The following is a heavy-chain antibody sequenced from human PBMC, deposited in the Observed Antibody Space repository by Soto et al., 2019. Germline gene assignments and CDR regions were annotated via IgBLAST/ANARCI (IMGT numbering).Heavy chain of an antibody. J-gene: IGHJ4*02. CDR2: IYYSGST. CDR1: GGSISSSSYY. V-gene: IGHV4-39*01. CDR3: ARHSDSSGIKPYYFDY. Sequence: QLQLQESGPGLVKPSETLSLTCTVSGGSISSSSYYWGWIRQPPGKGLEWIGSIYYSGSTYYNPFLKSRVTISVDTSKNQFSLKLSSVTAADTAVYYCARHSDSSGIKPYYFDYWGQGTLVTVSS. D-gene: IGHD6-19*01.